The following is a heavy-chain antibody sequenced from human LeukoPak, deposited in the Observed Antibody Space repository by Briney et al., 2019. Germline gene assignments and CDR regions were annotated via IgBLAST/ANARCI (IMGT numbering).Heavy chain of an antibody. D-gene: IGHD3-22*01. Sequence: SVKVSCRASVPTSTSFAINWVRQAPGQGLEWMGGFIPIFGSPSYAQKFQGRVSFTTDESTYTAYMELSNLRSDDTAVFFCAGFFYDSSGAAFDIWGQGTMVTVSS. J-gene: IGHJ3*02. CDR3: AGFFYDSSGAAFDI. CDR2: FIPIFGSP. V-gene: IGHV1-69*05. CDR1: VPTSTSFA.